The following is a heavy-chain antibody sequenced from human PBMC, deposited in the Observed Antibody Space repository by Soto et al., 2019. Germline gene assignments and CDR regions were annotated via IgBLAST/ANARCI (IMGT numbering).Heavy chain of an antibody. Sequence: PGGSLRLSCAASGFTFSSYAMSWVRQAPGKGLEWVSAISGSGGSTYYADSVKGRFTISRDNSKNTLYLQMNSLRAEDTAVYYCAKDVSSSWYPFDAFDIWGQVTIFTVSS. J-gene: IGHJ3*02. CDR2: ISGSGGST. CDR1: GFTFSSYA. D-gene: IGHD6-13*01. V-gene: IGHV3-23*01. CDR3: AKDVSSSWYPFDAFDI.